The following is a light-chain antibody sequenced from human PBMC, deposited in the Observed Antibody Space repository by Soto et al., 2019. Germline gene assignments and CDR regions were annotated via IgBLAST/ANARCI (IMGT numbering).Light chain of an antibody. Sequence: EIVMTQSPATLSVSPGKGVTLSCRASQSVRSDLAWYQQKPGQSPRLLMYGASTRATDIPARFSGGGSGTEFTLSISSLQSEDVAIYYCRQYHDWPPLTFGPWTKVDIK. CDR1: QSVRSD. CDR3: RQYHDWPPLT. J-gene: IGKJ3*01. CDR2: GAS. V-gene: IGKV3-15*01.